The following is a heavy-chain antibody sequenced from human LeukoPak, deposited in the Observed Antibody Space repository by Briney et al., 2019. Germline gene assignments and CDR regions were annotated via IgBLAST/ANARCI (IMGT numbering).Heavy chain of an antibody. CDR3: AKSLLGQNWFDP. CDR2: ISGSGGST. J-gene: IGHJ5*02. D-gene: IGHD3-10*01. Sequence: GGSLRLSCAASGFTFSSYAMSWVRQAPGKGLEWVSAISGSGGSTYYADSVKGRFTISRDNSKNTPYLQMNSLRAEDTAVYYCAKSLLGQNWFDPWGQGTLVTVSS. V-gene: IGHV3-23*01. CDR1: GFTFSSYA.